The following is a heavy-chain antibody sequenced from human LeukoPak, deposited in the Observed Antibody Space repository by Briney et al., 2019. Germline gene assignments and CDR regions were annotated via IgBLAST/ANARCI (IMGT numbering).Heavy chain of an antibody. J-gene: IGHJ6*03. CDR3: ARGTYSSGWYYYYYYMDV. CDR2: IIPIFGTA. Sequence: ASVKVSCKASGYTFTSYGISWVRQAPGQGLEWMGGIIPIFGTANYAQKFQGRVTITADESTSTAYMELSSLRSEDTAVYYCARGTYSSGWYYYYYYMDVWGKGTTVTISS. V-gene: IGHV1-69*13. CDR1: GYTFTSYG. D-gene: IGHD6-19*01.